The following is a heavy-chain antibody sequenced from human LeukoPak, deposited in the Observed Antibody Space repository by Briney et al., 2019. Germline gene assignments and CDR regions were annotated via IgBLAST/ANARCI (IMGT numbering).Heavy chain of an antibody. CDR1: GFTFSSSA. D-gene: IGHD6-19*01. V-gene: IGHV3-53*01. CDR2: LYSSGST. Sequence: PGGSLRLSCAASGFTFSSSAMSWVRQVPGKGLEWVSVLYSSGSTYYADSVKGRFTISRDNSTNTLYLQMKSLRAEDTAVYYCVRENDSGWSGPFDYWGQGTLVTVSS. CDR3: VRENDSGWSGPFDY. J-gene: IGHJ4*02.